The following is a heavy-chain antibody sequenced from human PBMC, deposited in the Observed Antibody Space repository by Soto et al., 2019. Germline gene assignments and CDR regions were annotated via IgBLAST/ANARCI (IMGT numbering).Heavy chain of an antibody. Sequence: SETLSLTCTVSGGTISGDDLYGSWIRQPPGKGLEWIGYIYYSGSTYYNPSLKSRVTILVDMSKNQFSLRLSSVTAADTAVYYCSWRRYGDYCDVVDVCGRGTSVTGS. CDR1: GGTISGDDLY. V-gene: IGHV4-30-4*01. CDR3: SWRRYGDYCDVVDV. CDR2: IYYSGST. D-gene: IGHD4-17*01. J-gene: IGHJ6*02.